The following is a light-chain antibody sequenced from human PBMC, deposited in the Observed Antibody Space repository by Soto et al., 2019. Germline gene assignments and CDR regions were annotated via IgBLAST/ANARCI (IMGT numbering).Light chain of an antibody. V-gene: IGKV3-11*01. CDR1: QSVSTC. Sequence: EIVLTQSPATLSLSPGERATLSCRASQSVSTCLAWYQQKPGQAPRLLIYDASNRATGIPARFSGSGSATDFTRTVSNLESKGFAVYYCQQCNSGPLTFCGGTKVEIK. CDR3: QQCNSGPLT. J-gene: IGKJ4*01. CDR2: DAS.